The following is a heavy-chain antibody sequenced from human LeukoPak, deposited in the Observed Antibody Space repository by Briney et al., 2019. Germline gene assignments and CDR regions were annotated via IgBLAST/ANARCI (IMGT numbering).Heavy chain of an antibody. D-gene: IGHD3-16*01. CDR3: AKGYGQRGIFDY. Sequence: GGSLRLSCAASGFTFSSYAMSWVRQAPGKGLEWVPAISGSGGSTYYADSVKGRFTISRDNSKNTLYLQMNSLRAEDTAVYYCAKGYGQRGIFDYWGQGTLVTVSS. V-gene: IGHV3-23*01. CDR1: GFTFSSYA. CDR2: ISGSGGST. J-gene: IGHJ4*02.